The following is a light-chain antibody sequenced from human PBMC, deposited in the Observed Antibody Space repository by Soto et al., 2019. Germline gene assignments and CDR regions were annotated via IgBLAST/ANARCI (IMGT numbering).Light chain of an antibody. Sequence: EILMTQSPDTLSLSPGERATLSCRASQSVSSSYLAWYQQKPGQAPRLLIYGASSRATGIPDRFSGSGSGTDFTLTISRLEPEDFAVYYCQQYGSSPPWTFGQGTKVDIK. J-gene: IGKJ1*01. CDR3: QQYGSSPPWT. V-gene: IGKV3-20*01. CDR2: GAS. CDR1: QSVSSSY.